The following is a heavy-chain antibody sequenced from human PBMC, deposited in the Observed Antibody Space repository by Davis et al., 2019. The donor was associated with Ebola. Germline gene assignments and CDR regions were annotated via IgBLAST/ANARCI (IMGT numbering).Heavy chain of an antibody. V-gene: IGHV3-33*05. CDR1: GFTFSSYG. CDR2: ISYDGSNK. J-gene: IGHJ1*01. CDR3: AKDLGGRDYYDSSGLRH. Sequence: GESLKISCAASGFTFSSYGMHWVRQAPGKGLEWVAVISYDGSNKYYADSVKGRFTISRDNSKNTLYLQMNSLRAEDTAVYYCAKDLGGRDYYDSSGLRHWGQGTLVTVSS. D-gene: IGHD3-22*01.